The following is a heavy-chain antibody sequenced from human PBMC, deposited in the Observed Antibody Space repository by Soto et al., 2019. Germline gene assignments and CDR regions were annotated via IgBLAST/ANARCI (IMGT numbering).Heavy chain of an antibody. CDR1: GFTFSSYG. CDR2: IWYDGINK. V-gene: IGHV3-33*01. D-gene: IGHD3-3*01. Sequence: QVQLVESGGGVVQPGRSLRLSCAASGFTFSSYGLHWVRQAPGKGLEWVAVIWYDGINKYYADSVEGRFTISRDSCKNTLYLQMNSLRAEDTAVYYCARGPPKPLRFTPDVWGQGTTVTVSS. J-gene: IGHJ6*02. CDR3: ARGPPKPLRFTPDV.